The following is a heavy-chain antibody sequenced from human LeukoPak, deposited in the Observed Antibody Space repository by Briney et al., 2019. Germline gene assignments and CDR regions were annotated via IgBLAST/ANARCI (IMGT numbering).Heavy chain of an antibody. CDR2: IYYSGST. J-gene: IGHJ4*02. CDR3: ARGPDILTGYYHLLYYFDY. CDR1: GGSISSSSYY. D-gene: IGHD3-9*01. Sequence: SETLSLTCTVSGGSISSSSYYWGWIRQPPGKGLEWIGSIYYSGSTYYNPSLKSRVTISVDTSKNQFSLKLSSVTAADTAVYYCARGPDILTGYYHLLYYFDYWGQGTLVTVSS. V-gene: IGHV4-39*07.